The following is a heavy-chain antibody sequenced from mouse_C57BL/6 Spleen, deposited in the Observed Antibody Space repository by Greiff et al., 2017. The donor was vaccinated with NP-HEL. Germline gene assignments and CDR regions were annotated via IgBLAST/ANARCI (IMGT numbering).Heavy chain of an antibody. J-gene: IGHJ4*01. V-gene: IGHV1-66*01. Sequence: VQLQESGPELVKPGASVKISCKASGYSFTSYYIHWVKQRPGQGLEWIGWIYPGSGNTKYNEKFKGKATLTADTSSSTAYMQLSSLTSEDSAVYYCARDPGNYGGYAMDYWGQGTSVTVSS. CDR3: ARDPGNYGGYAMDY. CDR1: GYSFTSYY. D-gene: IGHD2-1*01. CDR2: IYPGSGNT.